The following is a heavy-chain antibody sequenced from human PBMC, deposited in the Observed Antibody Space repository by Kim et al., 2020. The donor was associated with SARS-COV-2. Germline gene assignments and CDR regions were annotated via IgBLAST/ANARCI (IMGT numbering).Heavy chain of an antibody. CDR2: ISSSSSYI. J-gene: IGHJ4*02. D-gene: IGHD6-13*01. V-gene: IGHV3-21*01. CDR3: ARDLYGRAADQDY. CDR1: GFTFSSYS. Sequence: GGSLRLSCAASGFTFSSYSMNWVRQAPGKGLEWVSSISSSSSYIYYAYSVKGRFTISRDNAKNSLYLQMNSLRAEDTAVYYCARDLYGRAADQDYWGQGTLVTVSS.